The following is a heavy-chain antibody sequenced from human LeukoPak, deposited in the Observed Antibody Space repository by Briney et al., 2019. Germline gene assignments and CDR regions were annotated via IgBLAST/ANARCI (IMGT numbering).Heavy chain of an antibody. Sequence: ASVKVSCKASGYTFTDYYIHWVRQAPGLGLEWMGWINANSGGTNYAQKFQGRVTMTRDTSISTAYMELSRLRSDDTAVYYCAARRDTSVAGPGAFDIWGQGTMVTVSS. CDR3: AARRDTSVAGPGAFDI. V-gene: IGHV1-2*02. D-gene: IGHD6-19*01. CDR2: INANSGGT. CDR1: GYTFTDYY. J-gene: IGHJ3*02.